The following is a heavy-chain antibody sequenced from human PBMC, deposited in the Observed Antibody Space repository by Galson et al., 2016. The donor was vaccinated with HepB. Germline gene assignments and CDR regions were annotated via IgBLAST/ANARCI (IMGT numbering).Heavy chain of an antibody. D-gene: IGHD1-7*01. CDR3: ARDPDKWNFRTIDH. Sequence: SLRLSCAASGFTLNSFAMSWVRQAPGKGLEWVAAIIIDGSSKYYADSVMGRFTISRDNSKNTLYLQMNSLRTEDTAVYHCARDPDKWNFRTIDHWGQGTLVTVSS. V-gene: IGHV3-30-3*01. CDR2: IIIDGSSK. J-gene: IGHJ4*02. CDR1: GFTLNSFA.